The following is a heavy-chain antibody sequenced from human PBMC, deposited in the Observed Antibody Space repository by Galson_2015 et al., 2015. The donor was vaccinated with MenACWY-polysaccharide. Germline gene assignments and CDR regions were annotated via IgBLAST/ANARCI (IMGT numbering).Heavy chain of an antibody. CDR3: ARERWVRGVFFDQ. CDR2: IKQDGSEK. CDR1: GLTFSNFW. D-gene: IGHD3-10*01. V-gene: IGHV3-7*01. Sequence: SLRLSCAASGLTFSNFWMSWVRQAPGKELEWVASIKQDGSEKYLVDSVKGRFTISRDNAESSLFLQMNSLRAEDTAVYYCARERWVRGVFFDQWGQGTLVTVSS. J-gene: IGHJ4*02.